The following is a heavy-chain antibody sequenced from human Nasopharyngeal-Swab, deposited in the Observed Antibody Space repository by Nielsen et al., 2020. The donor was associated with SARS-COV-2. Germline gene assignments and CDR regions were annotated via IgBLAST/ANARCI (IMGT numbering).Heavy chain of an antibody. D-gene: IGHD2-15*01. Sequence: SETLSLTCAVYGGSFSGYYWTWIRQSPEKGLEWIGEINHGGGPAYNPSLQSQATILVDMSKNQFSLSLNSVTAADTAVYYCARGLLYDLGFYYYMDVWGKGTTVTVS. CDR2: INHGGGP. CDR1: GGSFSGYY. V-gene: IGHV4-34*01. CDR3: ARGLLYDLGFYYYMDV. J-gene: IGHJ6*03.